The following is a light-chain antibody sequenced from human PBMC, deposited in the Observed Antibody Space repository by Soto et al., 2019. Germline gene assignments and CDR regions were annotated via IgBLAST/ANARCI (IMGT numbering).Light chain of an antibody. J-gene: IGKJ5*01. Sequence: IQMTQSPSTRSAPVGDTVTITCRASQTVDRWLAWYQQKPGNAPXXLIYDASSLKSGVPSRFSGNGSGTEFPLTISSLQPDYFATDDCQQYNTYSTFGQGTRLEIK. CDR3: QQYNTYST. V-gene: IGKV1-5*01. CDR1: QTVDRW. CDR2: DAS.